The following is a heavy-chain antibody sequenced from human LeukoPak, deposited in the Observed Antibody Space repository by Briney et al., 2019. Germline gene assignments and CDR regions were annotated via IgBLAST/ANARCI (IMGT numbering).Heavy chain of an antibody. CDR3: ARADGDLPYYYYMDV. Sequence: SVKVSCKASGGTFSSYTISWVRQAPGQGLEWMGGIIPIFGTANYAQKFQGRVTITADESTSTAYMELSSLRSEDTAVYYCARADGDLPYYYYMDVWGKGTTVTISS. V-gene: IGHV1-69*13. D-gene: IGHD4-17*01. CDR1: GGTFSSYT. CDR2: IIPIFGTA. J-gene: IGHJ6*03.